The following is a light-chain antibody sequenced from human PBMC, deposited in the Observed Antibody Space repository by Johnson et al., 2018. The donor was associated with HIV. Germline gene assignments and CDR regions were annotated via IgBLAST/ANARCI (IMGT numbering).Light chain of an antibody. V-gene: IGLV1-51*01. CDR3: GTWNTRLSVGHV. Sequence: QSVLTQPPSVSAAPGQKVTISCSGSSSNIGNNYVSWYQQLPGTAPKLLIYDNNKRPSGIPDRFSGSKSGKSATLGITGLQTGDEADYYCGTWNTRLSVGHVFGTGTKVTVL. CDR1: SSNIGNNY. J-gene: IGLJ1*01. CDR2: DNN.